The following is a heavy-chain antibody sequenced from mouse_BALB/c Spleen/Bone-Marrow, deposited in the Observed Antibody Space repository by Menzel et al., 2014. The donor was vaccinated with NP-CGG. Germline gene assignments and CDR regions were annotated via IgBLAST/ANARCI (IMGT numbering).Heavy chain of an antibody. CDR3: TRGGNWEDFDY. CDR2: ISSGSSTI. Sequence: DVMLVESGGGLVQPRGSRKLSCAASGLTFSGFGMHWVRQAPEKGLEWVAYISSGSSTIFYADTVKGRFTISRDNPKNTLFLQMTSLRSEDTAMYYCTRGGNWEDFDYWGQGTTLTVSS. CDR1: GLTFSGFG. V-gene: IGHV5-17*02. J-gene: IGHJ2*01. D-gene: IGHD4-1*01.